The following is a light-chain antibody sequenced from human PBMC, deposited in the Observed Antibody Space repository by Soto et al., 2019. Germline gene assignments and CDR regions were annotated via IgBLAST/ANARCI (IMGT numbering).Light chain of an antibody. V-gene: IGKV1-5*01. J-gene: IGKJ1*01. Sequence: DIQMTQSPSTLSASVGDRVTITCRASQSISSWLAWYQQKPGKAPKLLIYDASSLESGVPSRFSGSGSGTEFPLTISSLQPDDFAAYYCQQYNSYSWTFGQVTKVEIK. CDR3: QQYNSYSWT. CDR1: QSISSW. CDR2: DAS.